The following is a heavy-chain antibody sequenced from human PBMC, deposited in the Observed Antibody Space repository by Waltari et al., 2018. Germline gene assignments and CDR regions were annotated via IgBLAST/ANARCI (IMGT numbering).Heavy chain of an antibody. CDR1: GGSISSYY. J-gene: IGHJ5*02. D-gene: IGHD6-19*01. Sequence: QVQLQESGPGLVKPSETLSLTCTVSGGSISSYYWRWIRQPPGKGLEWIGYIYYRGGTNSNPPLKSRVTIAVDTAKNQFSLKLSAVTAADTAVYYGARDKTGHSSGWYGWFDPWGQGTLVTVSS. CDR2: IYYRGGT. V-gene: IGHV4-59*01. CDR3: ARDKTGHSSGWYGWFDP.